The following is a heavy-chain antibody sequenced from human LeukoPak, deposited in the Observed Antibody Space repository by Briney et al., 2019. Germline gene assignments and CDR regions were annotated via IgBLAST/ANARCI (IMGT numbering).Heavy chain of an antibody. CDR2: LKSKTDGGAT. CDR3: TTPFFVVPSS. CDR1: GFTFSNAW. D-gene: IGHD3-16*02. V-gene: IGHV3-15*01. J-gene: IGHJ5*02. Sequence: GGSLRLSCAASGFTFSNAWMNWVRQAPGKGLEWVGRLKSKTDGGATDYAAPVKGRFTISRDDSKNTLYLQMNSLKTEDTAVYYCTTPFFVVPSSWGQGALVTVSS.